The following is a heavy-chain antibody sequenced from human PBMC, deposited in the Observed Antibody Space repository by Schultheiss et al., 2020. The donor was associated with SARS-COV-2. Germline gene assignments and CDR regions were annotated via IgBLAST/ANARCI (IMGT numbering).Heavy chain of an antibody. Sequence: GGSLRLSCAASGFTFSSYWMSWVRQAPGKGLEWVANMKQDGSEKYYVDSVRGRFIISRDNAKNSLDLQMNSLRVDDTAVYYCVKEGEEMGTSWGQGTLVTVSS. CDR1: GFTFSSYW. D-gene: IGHD1-1*01. CDR2: MKQDGSEK. CDR3: VKEGEEMGTS. J-gene: IGHJ4*02. V-gene: IGHV3-7*03.